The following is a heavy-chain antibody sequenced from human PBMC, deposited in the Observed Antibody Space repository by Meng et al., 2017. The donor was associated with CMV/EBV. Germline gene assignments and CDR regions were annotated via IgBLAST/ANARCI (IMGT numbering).Heavy chain of an antibody. CDR3: AKEAGRYSGYDFGSYYYYYGMDV. Sequence: GGSLRLSCAASGFTFSSYGMYWVRQAPGKGLEWVAVIWYDGSNKYYADSVKGRFTISRDNSKNTLYLQMNSLRAEDTAVYYCAKEAGRYSGYDFGSYYYYYGMDVWGQGTTVTVSS. J-gene: IGHJ6*02. CDR2: IWYDGSNK. V-gene: IGHV3-33*06. CDR1: GFTFSSYG. D-gene: IGHD5-12*01.